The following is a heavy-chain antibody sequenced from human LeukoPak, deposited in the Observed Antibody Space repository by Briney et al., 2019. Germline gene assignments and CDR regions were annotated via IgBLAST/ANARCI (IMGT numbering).Heavy chain of an antibody. J-gene: IGHJ4*02. V-gene: IGHV1-46*01. CDR1: GYTFTTYY. Sequence: ASVKVSCKASGYTFTTYYIHWVRQAPGQGLEWMGIINPSGGRTTYAQKFQGRVTMTEDTSTDTAYMELSSLRSEDTAVYYCAKIVGATPTSLPLDYWGQGTLVTVSS. CDR2: INPSGGRT. CDR3: AKIVGATPTSLPLDY. D-gene: IGHD1-26*01.